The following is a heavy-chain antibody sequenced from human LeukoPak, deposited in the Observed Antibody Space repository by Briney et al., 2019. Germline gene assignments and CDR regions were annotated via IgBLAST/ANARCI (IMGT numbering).Heavy chain of an antibody. V-gene: IGHV2-5*01. CDR3: AHRLLGSGWYRAFDY. CDR2: IYWNDDK. CDR1: GFSLSTSAVG. Sequence: SGPTLAKPTQTLTLTCTFSGFSLSTSAVGVGWIRQPPGKALEWLALIYWNDDKRYNPSLKSRLTITKDTSKNQVVLTMTNMDPVDTATYYCAHRLLGSGWYRAFDYWGQGTLVTVSS. D-gene: IGHD6-19*01. J-gene: IGHJ4*02.